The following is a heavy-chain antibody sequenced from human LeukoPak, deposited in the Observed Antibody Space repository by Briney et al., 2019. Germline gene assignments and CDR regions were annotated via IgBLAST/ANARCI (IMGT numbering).Heavy chain of an antibody. CDR1: GGSFSGYY. J-gene: IGHJ6*02. CDR3: ARVRRTAVSRYSGYYYYYGMDV. D-gene: IGHD1-26*01. Sequence: SETLSLTCAVYGGSFSGYYWSWIRQPPGKGLEWIGEINHSGSTDYNPSLKSRVTISVDTSKNQSSLKLSSVTAADTAVYYCARVRRTAVSRYSGYYYYYGMDVWGQGTTVTVSS. V-gene: IGHV4-34*01. CDR2: INHSGST.